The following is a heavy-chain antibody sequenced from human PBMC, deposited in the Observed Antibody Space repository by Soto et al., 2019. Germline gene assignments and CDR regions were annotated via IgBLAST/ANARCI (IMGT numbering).Heavy chain of an antibody. V-gene: IGHV4-59*01. D-gene: IGHD6-13*01. J-gene: IGHJ4*02. CDR1: GGSISSYY. Sequence: PSETLSLTCTVSGGSISSYYWSWIRQPPGKGLEWIGYIYYSGSTNYNPSLKSRVTISVDTSKNQFSLKLSSVTAADTAVYYCARGGQQQLVLSHWGQGTLVTVSS. CDR2: IYYSGST. CDR3: ARGGQQQLVLSH.